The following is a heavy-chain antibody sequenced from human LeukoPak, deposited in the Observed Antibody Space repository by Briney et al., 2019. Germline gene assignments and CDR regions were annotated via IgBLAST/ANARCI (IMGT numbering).Heavy chain of an antibody. Sequence: GGSLRLSCAASGFTFSSYSMNWVRQAPGKGLEWVSSISSSSSYIYYADSVKGRFTISRDNAKNSLYLQMNSLRAEDTAVYYCASGSLSVAAAGTWFDPWGQGTLVTVSS. D-gene: IGHD6-13*01. V-gene: IGHV3-21*01. CDR1: GFTFSSYS. CDR3: ASGSLSVAAAGTWFDP. J-gene: IGHJ5*02. CDR2: ISSSSSYI.